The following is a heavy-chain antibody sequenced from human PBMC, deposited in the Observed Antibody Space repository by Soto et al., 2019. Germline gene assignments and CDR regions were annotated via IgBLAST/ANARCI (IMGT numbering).Heavy chain of an antibody. CDR1: CASVSGFY. J-gene: IGHJ5*02. V-gene: IGHV4-4*07. Sequence: TLSLTCTFSCASVSGFYWSWLRKSAGKGLEWIGRIYATGTTDYNPSLKSRVMMSVDTSKKQFSLKLRSVTAADTAVYYCVRDGTKTLRDWFDPWGQGISVTVSS. CDR3: VRDGTKTLRDWFDP. D-gene: IGHD1-1*01. CDR2: IYATGTT.